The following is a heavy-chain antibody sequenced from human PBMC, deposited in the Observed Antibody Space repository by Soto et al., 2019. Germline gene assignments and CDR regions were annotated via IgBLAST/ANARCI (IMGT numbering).Heavy chain of an antibody. V-gene: IGHV3-30-3*01. CDR2: ISYDGSNK. CDR3: ARDVAVGFYGDYEYGMDV. J-gene: IGHJ6*02. Sequence: QVQLVESGGGVVQPGRSLRLSCAASGFTFSSYAMHWVRQAPGKGLEWVAVISYDGSNKYYADSVKGRFTISRDNSKNTLYLQMNSLRAEDTAVYYCARDVAVGFYGDYEYGMDVWGQGTTVTVSS. CDR1: GFTFSSYA. D-gene: IGHD4-17*01.